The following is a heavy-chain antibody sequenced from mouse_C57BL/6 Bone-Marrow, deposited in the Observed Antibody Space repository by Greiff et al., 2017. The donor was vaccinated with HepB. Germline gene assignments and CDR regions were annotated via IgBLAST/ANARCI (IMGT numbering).Heavy chain of an antibody. J-gene: IGHJ3*01. V-gene: IGHV5-17*01. Sequence: EVQVVESGGGLVKPGGSLKLSCAASGFTFSDYGMHWVRQAPEKGLEWVAYISSGSSTISRDNAKNTLFLQMTSLRSEDTAMYYCARRDPYYYGSSTGFAYWGQGTLVTVSA. CDR3: ARRDPYYYGSSTGFAY. CDR2: ISSGSS. D-gene: IGHD1-1*01. CDR1: GFTFSDYG.